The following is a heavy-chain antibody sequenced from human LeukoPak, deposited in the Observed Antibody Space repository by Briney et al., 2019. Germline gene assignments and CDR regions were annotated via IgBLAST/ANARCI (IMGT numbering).Heavy chain of an antibody. V-gene: IGHV3-23*01. CDR3: AKYSSGWVNDY. Sequence: GGSLRLSCTVSGFTLSSYEMSWIRQAPGKGLEWVSSIEYSGGSAYYADSVKGRFTISRDNSKNTLSLQMNSLRAEDTALYYCAKYSSGWVNDYWGQGTPVTVSS. J-gene: IGHJ4*02. CDR2: IEYSGGSA. D-gene: IGHD6-19*01. CDR1: GFTLSSYE.